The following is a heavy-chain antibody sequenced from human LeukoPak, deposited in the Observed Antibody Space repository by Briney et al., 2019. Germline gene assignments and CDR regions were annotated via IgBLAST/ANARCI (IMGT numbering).Heavy chain of an antibody. Sequence: NPSETLSLTCTVSGDSISSSSYYWSWIRQPAGKGLEWIGRIYTSGSTNYNPSLKSRVTMSVDTSKNQFSLKLSSVTAADTAVYYCARVSLVRGAPDYYFDYWGQGTLVTVSS. CDR2: IYTSGST. CDR3: ARVSLVRGAPDYYFDY. CDR1: GDSISSSSYY. J-gene: IGHJ4*02. D-gene: IGHD3-10*01. V-gene: IGHV4-61*02.